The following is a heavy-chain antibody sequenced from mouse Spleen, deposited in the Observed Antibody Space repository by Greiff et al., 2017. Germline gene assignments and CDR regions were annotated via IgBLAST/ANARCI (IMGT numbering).Heavy chain of an antibody. D-gene: IGHD2-1*01. CDR1: GYSITSGYY. V-gene: IGHV3-6*01. Sequence: EVKLLESGPGLVKPSQSLSLTCSVPGYSITSGYYWNWIRQFPGNKLEWMGYISYDGSNNYNPSLKNRTSITRDTSKNQFFLKLNSVTTEDTATYYCARPHYYDSYAMDYWGQGTSVTVSS. CDR2: ISYDGSN. CDR3: ARPHYYDSYAMDY. J-gene: IGHJ4*01.